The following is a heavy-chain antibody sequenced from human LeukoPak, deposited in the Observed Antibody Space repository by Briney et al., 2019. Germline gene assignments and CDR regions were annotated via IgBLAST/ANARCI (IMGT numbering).Heavy chain of an antibody. Sequence: SVKVSCKASGGTFSSYAISWVRQAPGQGLEWMGRIIPILGIANYAQKFQGRVTITADKSTSTAYMELSSLRSEDTAVYYCARVEYIVATIPRDYYYYGMDVWGQGTTVTASS. CDR3: ARVEYIVATIPRDYYYYGMDV. J-gene: IGHJ6*02. CDR1: GGTFSSYA. D-gene: IGHD5-12*01. V-gene: IGHV1-69*04. CDR2: IIPILGIA.